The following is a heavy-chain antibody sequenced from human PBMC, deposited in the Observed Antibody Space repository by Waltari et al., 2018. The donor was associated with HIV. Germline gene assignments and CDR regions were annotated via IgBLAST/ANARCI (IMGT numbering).Heavy chain of an antibody. V-gene: IGHV3-30*18. J-gene: IGHJ4*02. CDR2: ISYDGSNK. D-gene: IGHD4-17*01. Sequence: QVQLVESGGGVVQPGRSLRLSCAASGFTFSSYGMHWVRQAPGKGLEWVAVISYDGSNKYYADSVKGRFTISRDNSKNTLYLQMNSLRAEDTAVYYCAKDRTTVTTPLPGYWGQGTLVTVSS. CDR3: AKDRTTVTTPLPGY. CDR1: GFTFSSYG.